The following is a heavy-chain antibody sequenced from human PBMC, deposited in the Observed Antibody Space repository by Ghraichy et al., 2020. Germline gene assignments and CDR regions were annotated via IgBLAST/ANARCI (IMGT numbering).Heavy chain of an antibody. CDR2: INGRGFDT. Sequence: LSRTCEASGFTFKYYAMTWVRQAPGKGLEWVSTINGRGFDTHYADSVKGRFTISRDNSKNSLYLQLNSLRADDTALYFCAKEGLWFGGNWFDPWGQGTLVIVSS. J-gene: IGHJ5*02. CDR1: GFTFKYYA. CDR3: AKEGLWFGGNWFDP. D-gene: IGHD3-10*01. V-gene: IGHV3-23*01.